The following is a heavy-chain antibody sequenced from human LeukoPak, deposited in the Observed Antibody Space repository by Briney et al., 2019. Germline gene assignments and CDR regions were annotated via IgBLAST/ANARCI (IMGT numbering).Heavy chain of an antibody. CDR2: IYPGGNT. J-gene: IGHJ6*02. CDR3: ARGDYYYGMDV. V-gene: IGHV3-66*01. Sequence: GGSLRLSCAASGFTVSDNYMSWVRQAPGKGLEWVSVIYPGGNTYFPDSVKGRFTISRDNSKNTLYLQMNSLRAEDTAVYYCARGDYYYGMDVWGQGTTVTVSS. CDR1: GFTVSDNY.